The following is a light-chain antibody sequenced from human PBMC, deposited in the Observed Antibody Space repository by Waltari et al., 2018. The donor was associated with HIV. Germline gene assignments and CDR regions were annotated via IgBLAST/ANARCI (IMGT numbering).Light chain of an antibody. Sequence: QSVLTQPPSVSAAPGQKVAISCSVSRSHIGTDNVSWYQHVQVSAPKLLIYDNDKRPSGTPDRLSGSKSGTSATLDITGLQTGDGADYYCGTWDRSLGGGVFGGGTKLTVL. CDR2: DND. CDR3: GTWDRSLGGGV. V-gene: IGLV1-51*01. CDR1: RSHIGTDN. J-gene: IGLJ3*02.